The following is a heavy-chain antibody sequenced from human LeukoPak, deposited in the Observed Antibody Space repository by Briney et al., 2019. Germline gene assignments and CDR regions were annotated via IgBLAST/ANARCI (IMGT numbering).Heavy chain of an antibody. CDR3: TTRSPARYCSDGACYSSADY. V-gene: IGHV3-15*01. CDR2: IKSKVDGGTP. D-gene: IGHD2-15*01. J-gene: IGHJ4*02. Sequence: GGSLRLSCSASGFTFSSYAMSWVRQAPGKGLEWVGHIKSKVDGGTPDYVAPVKGRFTISRDDSRNTLYLQMSSLNTEDTAVYYCTTRSPARYCSDGACYSSADYWGQGTLVTVSS. CDR1: GFTFSSYA.